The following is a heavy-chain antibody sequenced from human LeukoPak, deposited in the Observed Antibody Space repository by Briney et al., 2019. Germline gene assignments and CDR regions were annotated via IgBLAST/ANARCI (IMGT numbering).Heavy chain of an antibody. V-gene: IGHV4-34*01. J-gene: IGHJ5*02. Sequence: SETLSLTCAAYGGSFSGYYWSWIRQPPGKGLEWIGEINHSGSTNYNPSLKSRVTISVDTSKNQFSLKLSSVTAADTAVYYCARVGFSSSWYVSYWFDPWGQGTLVTVSS. CDR3: ARVGFSSSWYVSYWFDP. CDR2: INHSGST. D-gene: IGHD6-13*01. CDR1: GGSFSGYY.